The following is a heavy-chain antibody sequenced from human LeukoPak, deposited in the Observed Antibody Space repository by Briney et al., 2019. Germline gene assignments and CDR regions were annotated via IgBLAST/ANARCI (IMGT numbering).Heavy chain of an antibody. Sequence: SETLSLTCAVYGGSFSGYYWSWIRQPPGKGLEWIGEINHSGSTNYNPSLKSRVTISVDTSKNQFSLKLSSVTAADTAVYCCARGRYCSGGSCYPEYYYYGMDVWGQGTTVTVSS. CDR1: GGSFSGYY. D-gene: IGHD2-15*01. CDR2: INHSGST. CDR3: ARGRYCSGGSCYPEYYYYGMDV. J-gene: IGHJ6*02. V-gene: IGHV4-34*01.